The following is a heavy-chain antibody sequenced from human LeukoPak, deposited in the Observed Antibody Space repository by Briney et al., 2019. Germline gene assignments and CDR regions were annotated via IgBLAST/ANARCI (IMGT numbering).Heavy chain of an antibody. CDR1: GGSISSYY. CDR2: IYYSGST. CDR3: AREALGVGATAPWYFDL. D-gene: IGHD1-26*01. V-gene: IGHV4-59*01. Sequence: SSETLSLTCTVSGGSISSYYWSWIRQPPGKGLEWIGYIYYSGSTNYNPSLKSRVTISVDTSKNQFSLKLSSVTAADTAVYYCAREALGVGATAPWYFDLWSRGTLVTVSS. J-gene: IGHJ2*01.